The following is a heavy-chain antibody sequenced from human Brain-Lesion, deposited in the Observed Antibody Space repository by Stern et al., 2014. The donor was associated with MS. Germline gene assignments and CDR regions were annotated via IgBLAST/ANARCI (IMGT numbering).Heavy chain of an antibody. CDR1: GYILTGYY. Sequence: VQLEESGAEVKKPGASVKVSCKTSGYILTGYYIHWVRQAPGQGLEWMAWINPNTGGTKYAQKFQGRVTMSRDTSISTAYVELSSLTSDDTAVYYCARDQRGITIFGVVTDYYYLGMDVWGQGTTVTVSS. V-gene: IGHV1-2*02. CDR3: ARDQRGITIFGVVTDYYYLGMDV. J-gene: IGHJ6*02. CDR2: INPNTGGT. D-gene: IGHD3-3*01.